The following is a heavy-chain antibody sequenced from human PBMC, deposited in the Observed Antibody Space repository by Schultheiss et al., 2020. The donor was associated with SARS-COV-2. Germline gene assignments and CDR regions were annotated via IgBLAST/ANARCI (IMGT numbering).Heavy chain of an antibody. CDR1: GFTFSDYY. J-gene: IGHJ5*02. V-gene: IGHV3-7*03. Sequence: GGSLRLSCAASGFTFSDYYMSWIRQAPGKGLEWVANIKQDGSEKYYADSVKGRFTISRDNSKNTLYLQMNSLRAEDTAVYYCATHGAYDMPHNWFDPWGQGTLVTVSS. CDR2: IKQDGSEK. CDR3: ATHGAYDMPHNWFDP. D-gene: IGHD3-9*01.